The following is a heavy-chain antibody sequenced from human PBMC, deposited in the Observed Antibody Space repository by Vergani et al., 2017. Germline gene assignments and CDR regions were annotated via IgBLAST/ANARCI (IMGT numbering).Heavy chain of an antibody. CDR2: INTNTGNP. D-gene: IGHD5-24*01. CDR3: ARDMRKRWLQLGGSYYYGMDV. CDR1: GYTFTSYY. V-gene: IGHV7-4-1*02. Sequence: QVQLVQSGAEVKKPGASVKVSCKASGYTFTSYYMHWVRQAPGQGLEWMGWINTNTGNPTYAQGFTGRFVFSLDTSVSTAYLQISSLKAEDTAVYYCARDMRKRWLQLGGSYYYGMDVWGQGTTVTVSS. J-gene: IGHJ6*02.